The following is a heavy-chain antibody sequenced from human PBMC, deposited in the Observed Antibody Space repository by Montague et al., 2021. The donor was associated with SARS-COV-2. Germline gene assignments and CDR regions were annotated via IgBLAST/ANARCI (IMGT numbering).Heavy chain of an antibody. Sequence: CAISGDSVANNRCTSDGDRHSPSRGLHCLCRPYFRSKWYNDYAVSVRCRVTINPDTSKNQFSLQLNSVTPEDTAIYYCTGGREGKYNVMDVWGQGTTVTVSS. CDR2: PYFRSKWYN. J-gene: IGHJ6*02. V-gene: IGHV6-1*01. CDR1: GDSVANNRCT. D-gene: IGHD1-1*01. CDR3: TGGREGKYNVMDV.